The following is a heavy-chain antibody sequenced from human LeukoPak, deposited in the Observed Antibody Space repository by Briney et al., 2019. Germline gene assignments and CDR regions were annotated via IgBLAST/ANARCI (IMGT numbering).Heavy chain of an antibody. CDR2: ISSSGSTI. J-gene: IGHJ4*02. V-gene: IGHV3-48*03. CDR1: GFTFSSYE. CDR3: ARRGSSGYYDYYFDY. Sequence: GGSVRLSCAASGFTFSSYEMNGVRQAAGKGLEGVSYISSSGSTIYYADSVKRRFTISRDNAKNSLYLQMNSLRAEDTAVYYCARRGSSGYYDYYFDYWGQGTLVTVSS. D-gene: IGHD3-22*01.